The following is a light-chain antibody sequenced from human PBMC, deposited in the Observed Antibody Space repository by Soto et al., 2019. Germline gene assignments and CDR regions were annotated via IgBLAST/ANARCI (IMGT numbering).Light chain of an antibody. CDR3: QKFDGAPRT. CDR2: AAS. Sequence: DIQMTQSPSSPSASVGDRVTITCRASQGFSNYLAWYQQKLGKVPALLIYAASTLQSGFPSRFSGSGSGTDCTHTIIIRQPEDVANYYCQKFDGAPRTFGPETKVNSK. J-gene: IGKJ3*01. CDR1: QGFSNY. V-gene: IGKV1-27*01.